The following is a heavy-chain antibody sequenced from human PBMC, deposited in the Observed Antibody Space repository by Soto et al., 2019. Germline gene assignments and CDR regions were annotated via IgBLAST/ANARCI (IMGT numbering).Heavy chain of an antibody. D-gene: IGHD2-2*01. CDR2: INPSGGIR. CDR1: GYTLTSYY. V-gene: IGHV1-46*01. J-gene: IGHJ6*02. CDR3: ARGISTTRYYYSDGMDI. Sequence: ASVKVSCKASGYTLTSYYLHWVRQAAGQGPAWMGIINPSGGIRNDAQKFQDRVTMTSDPTTCTVYMELSRLRSDDTGVYYCARGISTTRYYYSDGMDIWGQGTTVTVSS.